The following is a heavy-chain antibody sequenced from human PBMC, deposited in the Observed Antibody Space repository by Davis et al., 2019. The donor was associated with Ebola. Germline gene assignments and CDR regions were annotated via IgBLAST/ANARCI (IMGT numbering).Heavy chain of an antibody. Sequence: AASVKVSCKASAYIFTTYAMHWVRQVPGARLEWMGWIHARNGNTKYSQKFQGRVTITRDTSASTAYMELSSLRSEDTAVYYCARGMIPHYYYYGMDVWGQGTTVTVSS. D-gene: IGHD3-16*01. J-gene: IGHJ6*02. CDR3: ARGMIPHYYYYGMDV. CDR1: AYIFTTYA. CDR2: IHARNGNT. V-gene: IGHV1-3*01.